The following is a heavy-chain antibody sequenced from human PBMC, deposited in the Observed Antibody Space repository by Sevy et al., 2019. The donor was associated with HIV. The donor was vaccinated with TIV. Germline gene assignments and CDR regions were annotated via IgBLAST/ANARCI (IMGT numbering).Heavy chain of an antibody. CDR2: IYPTDSHI. CDR1: GYNFSGYW. Sequence: GESLKISCKGSGYNFSGYWVGWVRLMPGKGLEWMGIIYPTDSHIIYSPSLQGQVTISVDKSITTAYLQWRSLKTSDTAMYYCARSSFYYDNSGFYPFDFWGQGTLVTVSS. CDR3: ARSSFYYDNSGFYPFDF. V-gene: IGHV5-51*01. J-gene: IGHJ4*02. D-gene: IGHD3-22*01.